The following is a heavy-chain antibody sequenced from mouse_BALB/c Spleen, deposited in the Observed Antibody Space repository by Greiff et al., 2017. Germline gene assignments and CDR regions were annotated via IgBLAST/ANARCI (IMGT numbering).Heavy chain of an antibody. CDR2: IYPGDGDT. CDR1: GYAFSSYW. J-gene: IGHJ4*01. D-gene: IGHD1-1*01. CDR3: ARCGSSYDYAMDY. Sequence: VQLQESGAELVRPGSSVKISCKASGYAFSSYWMNWVKQRPGQGLEWIGQIYPGDGDTNYNGKFKGKATLTADKSSSTAYMQLSSLTSEDSAVYFCARCGSSYDYAMDYWGQGTSVTVSS. V-gene: IGHV1-80*01.